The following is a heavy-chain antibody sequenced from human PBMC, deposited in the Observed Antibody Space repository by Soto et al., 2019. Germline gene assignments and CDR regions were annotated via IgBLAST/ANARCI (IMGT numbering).Heavy chain of an antibody. J-gene: IGHJ4*02. CDR3: ARHGGGSYGWVSS. V-gene: IGHV4-39*01. CDR1: GDSISSSTYH. D-gene: IGHD5-18*01. Sequence: SETLSLTCTVSGDSISSSTYHWGWIRQPPGKGLEWIGSIYYSGSTYHNPSLKSRVTISVDMSKNQFSLNLSSVTAADTAVYYCARHGGGSYGWVSSWGQGTXVTVSS. CDR2: IYYSGST.